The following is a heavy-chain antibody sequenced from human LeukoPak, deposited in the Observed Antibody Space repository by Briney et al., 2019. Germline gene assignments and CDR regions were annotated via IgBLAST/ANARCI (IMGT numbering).Heavy chain of an antibody. V-gene: IGHV4-59*01. CDR2: IYYSGST. CDR1: GGSISSYY. D-gene: IGHD3-16*02. J-gene: IGHJ5*02. Sequence: SETLSLTCTVSGGSISSYYWSWIRQPPGKGLEWIGYIYYSGSTNYNPSLKSRVTISVDTSKNQFSLKLSSVTAADTAVYYCAREIRLGELSFSWYWFDPWGQGTLVTVSS. CDR3: AREIRLGELSFSWYWFDP.